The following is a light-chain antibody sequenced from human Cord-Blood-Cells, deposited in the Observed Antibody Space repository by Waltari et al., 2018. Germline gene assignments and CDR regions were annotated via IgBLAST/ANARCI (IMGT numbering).Light chain of an antibody. J-gene: IGLJ3*02. CDR2: GNS. V-gene: IGLV1-40*01. CDR3: QSFDSSLSDWV. Sequence: QSVLTQPPSVSGAPGQRVTISCTGSSSNIGAGYDVHWYQQLPGTAPKLLIYGNSHRPPGVPDRFSGSKSGTSASLANTGLQAEDGADYYCQSFDSSLSDWVFGGGTKLTVL. CDR1: SSNIGAGYD.